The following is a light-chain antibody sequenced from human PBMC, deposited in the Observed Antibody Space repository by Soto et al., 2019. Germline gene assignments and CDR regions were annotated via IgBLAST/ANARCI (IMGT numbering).Light chain of an antibody. CDR2: KVS. CDR1: QSLVSSDRNTH. J-gene: IGKJ2*01. V-gene: IGKV2-30*01. Sequence: VLIQSPLSLPVTLGQSASISCMSSQSLVSSDRNTHFNWFHQRPGHSSRRLLYKVSNRDSVVPDIFSGSGSGNEVLRTITRVEAEDGGFYYCMQGSLWLTCGQWTKLEI. CDR3: MQGSLWLT.